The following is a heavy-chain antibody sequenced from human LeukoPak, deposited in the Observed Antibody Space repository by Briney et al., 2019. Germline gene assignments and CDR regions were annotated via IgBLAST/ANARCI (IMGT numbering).Heavy chain of an antibody. V-gene: IGHV3-23*01. Sequence: GGSLRLSCAASGFTFSSYAMSWVRQAPGKGLEWVSAISGSGGSTYYADSVKGRFTISRDNSKNTLYLQMNSLRAEDTAAYYCAKDRPDYDILTGPFDYWGQGTLVTVSS. CDR2: ISGSGGST. CDR1: GFTFSSYA. J-gene: IGHJ4*02. D-gene: IGHD3-9*01. CDR3: AKDRPDYDILTGPFDY.